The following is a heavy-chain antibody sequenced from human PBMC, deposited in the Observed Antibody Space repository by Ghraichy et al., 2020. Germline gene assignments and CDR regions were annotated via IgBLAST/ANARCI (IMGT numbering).Heavy chain of an antibody. CDR2: ISAFNGNT. CDR3: ARLVDTTVVYAFDI. J-gene: IGHJ3*02. D-gene: IGHD5-18*01. Sequence: ASVKVSCKASGYTFINYSISWVRQAAGQGLEWMGWISAFNGNTNYAQKLQGRVTMTTDTSTSTAYMELRSLRSDDMAVYYCARLVDTTVVYAFDIWGQGTMVTVSS. CDR1: GYTFINYS. V-gene: IGHV1-18*03.